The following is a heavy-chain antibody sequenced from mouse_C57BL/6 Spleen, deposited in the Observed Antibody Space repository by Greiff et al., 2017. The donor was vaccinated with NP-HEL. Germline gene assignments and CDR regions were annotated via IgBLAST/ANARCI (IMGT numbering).Heavy chain of an antibody. J-gene: IGHJ3*01. V-gene: IGHV1-82*01. CDR2: IYPGDGGT. CDR3: ARLHEEGFAY. CDR1: GYAFSSSW. Sequence: QVQLQQSGPELVKPGASVKISCKASGYAFSSSWMNWVKQRPGKGLEWIGRIYPGDGGTNYNGKFKGKATLTADKSSSTAYMQLSSLTSEDSAVYFCARLHEEGFAYWGQGTLVTVSA.